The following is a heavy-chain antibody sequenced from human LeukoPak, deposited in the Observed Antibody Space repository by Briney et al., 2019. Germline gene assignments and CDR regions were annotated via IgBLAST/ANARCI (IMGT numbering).Heavy chain of an antibody. J-gene: IGHJ3*02. Sequence: GGSLRLSCAASGFTFSIYWMSCVRQGPGKGLVWVSRINSHGTSTNYADSVKGRITVSRDNSKNTLYLQMNSLRVEDTAVYYCASSLVGYGRGYDAFDIWGQGTMVTVSS. V-gene: IGHV3-74*01. D-gene: IGHD3-22*01. CDR3: ASSLVGYGRGYDAFDI. CDR1: GFTFSIYW. CDR2: INSHGTST.